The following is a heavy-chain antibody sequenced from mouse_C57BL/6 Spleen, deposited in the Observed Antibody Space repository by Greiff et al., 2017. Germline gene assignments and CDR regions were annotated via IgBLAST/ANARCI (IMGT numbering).Heavy chain of an antibody. J-gene: IGHJ1*03. CDR3: ARRGITTVVRYFDV. V-gene: IGHV1-81*01. CDR1: GYTFTSYG. Sequence: VQRVESGAELARPGASVKLSCKASGYTFTSYGISWVKQRTGQGLEWIGEIYPRSGNTYYNEKFKGKATLTADKSSSTAYMELRSLTSEDSAVYFCARRGITTVVRYFDVWGTGTTVTVSS. CDR2: IYPRSGNT. D-gene: IGHD1-1*01.